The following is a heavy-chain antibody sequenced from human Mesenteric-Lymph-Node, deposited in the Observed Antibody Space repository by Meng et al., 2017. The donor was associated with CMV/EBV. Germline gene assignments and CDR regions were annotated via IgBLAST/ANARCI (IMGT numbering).Heavy chain of an antibody. V-gene: IGHV3-53*01. CDR2: IYSGGST. Sequence: GGSLRLSCPASGFTFSDYYISWVRQAPGKGLEWVSVIYSGGSTYYADSVKGRFTISRDNSKNTLYLQMNSLRAEDTAVYYCARSDSGLDPWGQGTLVTVSS. D-gene: IGHD2-15*01. J-gene: IGHJ5*02. CDR1: GFTFSDYY. CDR3: ARSDSGLDP.